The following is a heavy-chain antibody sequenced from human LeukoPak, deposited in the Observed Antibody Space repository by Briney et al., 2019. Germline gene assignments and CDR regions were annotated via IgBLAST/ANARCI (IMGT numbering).Heavy chain of an antibody. V-gene: IGHV4-38-2*01. CDR1: GYSISSGYY. CDR2: IYHSGST. J-gene: IGHJ4*02. Sequence: PSETLSLTCGVAGYSISSGYYWGWIRQPPGKGLEWIGNIYHSGSTYYNPSLESRATISIDTSKNQFTLKLSSVTAADTAVYYCARHAKERRALVGAIDYWGQGTLVTVSS. CDR3: ARHAKERRALVGAIDY. D-gene: IGHD1-26*01.